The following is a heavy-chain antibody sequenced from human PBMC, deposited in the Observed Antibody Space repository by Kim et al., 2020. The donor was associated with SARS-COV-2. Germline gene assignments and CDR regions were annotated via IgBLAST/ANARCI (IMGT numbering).Heavy chain of an antibody. CDR2: IYSGGST. Sequence: GGSLRLSCAASGFTVSSNYMSWVRQAPGKGPEWVSVIYSGGSTYYADSVKGRFTISRDNSKNTLYLQMNSLRAEDTAVYYCARENGTDAFDIWGQGTMVTVSS. D-gene: IGHD2-8*01. V-gene: IGHV3-53*01. J-gene: IGHJ3*02. CDR1: GFTVSSNY. CDR3: ARENGTDAFDI.